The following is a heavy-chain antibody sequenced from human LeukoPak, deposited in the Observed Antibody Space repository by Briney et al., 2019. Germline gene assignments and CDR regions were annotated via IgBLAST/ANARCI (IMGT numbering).Heavy chain of an antibody. D-gene: IGHD3-10*01. CDR3: ARRWEPYYYGSGSYYKLTKDFDY. Sequence: PSETLSLTCAVYGGSFSGYYWSWIRQPPGKGLEWIGEINHSGSTNYNPSLKSRVTISVDTSKNQFSLKLSSVTAADTAVYYCARRWEPYYYGSGSYYKLTKDFDYWGQGTLVTVSS. CDR1: GGSFSGYY. J-gene: IGHJ4*02. V-gene: IGHV4-34*01. CDR2: INHSGST.